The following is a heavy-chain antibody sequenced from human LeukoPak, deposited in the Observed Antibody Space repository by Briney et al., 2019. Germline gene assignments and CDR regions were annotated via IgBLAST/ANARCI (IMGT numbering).Heavy chain of an antibody. CDR3: ARVGDPHYYDSSGYPDY. J-gene: IGHJ4*02. CDR2: ISSSGSTI. D-gene: IGHD3-22*01. CDR1: GFTFSSYE. Sequence: GGSLRLSCAASGFTFSSYEMNWVRQAPGKGLEWVSYISSSGSTIYYADSVKGRFTISRDNAKNSLYLQMNSLRAEDTAVYYCARVGDPHYYDSSGYPDYWGQGTLVTVSS. V-gene: IGHV3-48*03.